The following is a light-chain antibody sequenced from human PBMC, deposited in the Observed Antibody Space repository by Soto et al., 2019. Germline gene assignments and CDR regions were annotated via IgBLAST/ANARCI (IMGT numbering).Light chain of an antibody. CDR3: LLYYGGDQPWV. Sequence: QTVVTQEPSLTVSPGGTVTLTCASSTGAVTSGHYPNWFQQKPGQAPTTLIYSTSNKHSWTPARFSGSLLGGKAALTLSGVQPEYEADYYCLLYYGGDQPWVFGGGTKVTVL. CDR1: TGAVTSGHY. CDR2: STS. J-gene: IGLJ3*02. V-gene: IGLV7-43*01.